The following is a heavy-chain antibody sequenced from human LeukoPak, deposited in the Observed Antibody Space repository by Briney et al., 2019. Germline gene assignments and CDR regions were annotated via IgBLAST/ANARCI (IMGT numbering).Heavy chain of an antibody. CDR3: AREGSGSYFNPSRDFDY. V-gene: IGHV1-46*01. CDR2: ISPSGGST. Sequence: GASVKVSCKASGYTFTSYYMHWVRQAPGQGLEWMGIISPSGGSTSYAQKFQGRVTMTRDTSTSTVYMELSSLRSEDTAVYYCAREGSGSYFNPSRDFDYWGQGTLVTVSS. D-gene: IGHD1-26*01. CDR1: GYTFTSYY. J-gene: IGHJ4*02.